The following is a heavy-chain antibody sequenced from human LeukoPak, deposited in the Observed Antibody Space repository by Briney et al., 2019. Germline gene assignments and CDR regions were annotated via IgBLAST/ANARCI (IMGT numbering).Heavy chain of an antibody. CDR2: INQDGSDK. CDR3: GRVRYHYGMDV. D-gene: IGHD1-14*01. J-gene: IGHJ6*04. V-gene: IGHV3-7*03. Sequence: GGSLRLSCVASGFASSSYGMTWVRQAPGKGLEWVASINQDGSDKHYVDSVKGRFKISRNVADNSLYVQMNSLRAEDTAVYYCGRVRYHYGMDVWGKGTTVTVSS. CDR1: GFASSSYG.